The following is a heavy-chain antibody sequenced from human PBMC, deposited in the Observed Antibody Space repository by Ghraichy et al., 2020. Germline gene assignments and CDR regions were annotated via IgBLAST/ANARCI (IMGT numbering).Heavy chain of an antibody. CDR2: ISWNSGSI. CDR3: AKDRMLGYCSGGSCGFLPYYGMDV. CDR1: GFTFDDYA. V-gene: IGHV3-9*01. D-gene: IGHD2-15*01. J-gene: IGHJ6*02. Sequence: GGSLRLSCAASGFTFDDYAMHWVRQAPGKGLEWVSGISWNSGSIGYADSVKGRFTISRDNAKNSLYLQMNSLRAEDTALYYCAKDRMLGYCSGGSCGFLPYYGMDVLGQGTTVTVSS.